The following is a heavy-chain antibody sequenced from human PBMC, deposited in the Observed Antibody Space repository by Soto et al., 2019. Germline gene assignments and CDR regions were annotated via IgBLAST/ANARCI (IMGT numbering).Heavy chain of an antibody. CDR1: GSSISSGDYY. V-gene: IGHV4-30-4*01. CDR2: IYYSGST. J-gene: IGHJ6*02. D-gene: IGHD3-16*01. CDR3: ARGGFMITFGGVMNYGMDV. Sequence: SETLSLTCTVSGSSISSGDYYWSWIRQPPGKGLEWIGYIYYSGSTYYNPSLKSRVTISVDTSKNQFSLKLSSVTAADTAVYYCARGGFMITFGGVMNYGMDVWGQGTTVTVS.